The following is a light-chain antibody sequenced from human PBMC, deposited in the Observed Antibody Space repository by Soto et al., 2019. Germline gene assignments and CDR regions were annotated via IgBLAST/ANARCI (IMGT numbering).Light chain of an antibody. CDR2: GAS. Sequence: EIVLRQSPGTLSLSSGERATLACWASQRVSSGYLAWYQQKPGQTPRLLIYGASGRATGIPDRFSGSGSGTDFTLTISRLEPEDFVVYYCQQYHTSPVTFGQGTKVDIK. CDR3: QQYHTSPVT. CDR1: QRVSSGY. V-gene: IGKV3-20*01. J-gene: IGKJ1*01.